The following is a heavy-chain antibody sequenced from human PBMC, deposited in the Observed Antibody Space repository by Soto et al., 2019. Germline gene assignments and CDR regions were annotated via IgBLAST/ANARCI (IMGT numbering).Heavy chain of an antibody. CDR1: GVSINTGGRF. V-gene: IGHV4-31*03. D-gene: IGHD1-1*01. J-gene: IGHJ2*01. CDR2: IYYTGNT. CDR3: AMALRPTGRPGYWYFDL. Sequence: QVQLQESGPGLVKPSQTLSLTCTVSGVSINTGGRFWSWVRQLPGKGLEWIGYIYYTGNTGYNPSLQSRLTISVDTSKNQFSLNLRSVTAADTALYYCAMALRPTGRPGYWYFDLWGRGTLVTVSS.